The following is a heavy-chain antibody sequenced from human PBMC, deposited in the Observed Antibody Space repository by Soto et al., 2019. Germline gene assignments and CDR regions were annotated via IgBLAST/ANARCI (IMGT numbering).Heavy chain of an antibody. D-gene: IGHD6-13*01. CDR1: GGTFSSYA. CDR3: ARGKQQLVMKPHYFDY. Sequence: SVKVSCKASGGTFSSYAISWVRQAPGQGLEWMGGIIPIFGTANYAQKFQGRVTITADESTSTAYMELSSLRSEDTAVYYCARGKQQLVMKPHYFDYWGQGTLVTVSS. J-gene: IGHJ4*02. CDR2: IIPIFGTA. V-gene: IGHV1-69*13.